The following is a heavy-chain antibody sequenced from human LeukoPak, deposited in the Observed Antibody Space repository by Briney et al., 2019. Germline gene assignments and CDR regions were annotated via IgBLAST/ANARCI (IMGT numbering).Heavy chain of an antibody. J-gene: IGHJ3*02. CDR2: IYYSGST. D-gene: IGHD3-16*02. CDR3: ARSIGGVIVEDAFDI. V-gene: IGHV4-59*01. Sequence: SETLSLTCTVSGGSISSYSWSWIRQPPGKGLEWIGYIYYSGSTNYNPSLKSRVTISVDTSKNQFSLKLSSVTAADTAVYYCARSIGGVIVEDAFDIWGQGTMVTVPS. CDR1: GGSISSYS.